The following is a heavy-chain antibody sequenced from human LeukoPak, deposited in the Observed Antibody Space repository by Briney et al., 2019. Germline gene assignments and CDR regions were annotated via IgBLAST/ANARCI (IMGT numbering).Heavy chain of an antibody. CDR3: AKEQSAYYGSGSYLYNWFDP. D-gene: IGHD3-10*01. V-gene: IGHV3-33*06. J-gene: IGHJ5*02. CDR2: IWYDGSNK. Sequence: GGSLRLSCAASGFTFSSYGMHWVRQAPGKGLEWVAVIWYDGSNKYYADSVKGRFTISRDNSKNTLYLQMNSLRAEDTAVYYCAKEQSAYYGSGSYLYNWFDPWGQGALVTVSS. CDR1: GFTFSSYG.